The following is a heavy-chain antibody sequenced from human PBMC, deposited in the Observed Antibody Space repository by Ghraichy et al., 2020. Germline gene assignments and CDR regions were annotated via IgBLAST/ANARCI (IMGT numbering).Heavy chain of an antibody. CDR3: ARHCSGGNCYGQDY. J-gene: IGHJ4*02. V-gene: IGHV4-34*01. CDR1: GGSFSGYY. D-gene: IGHD2-15*01. Sequence: SETLSLTCAVYGGSFSGYYWSWIRQPPGKGLEWIGQIYHSGSTIYNPSLKSRVTISVDTSKNQLSLKLSSVTAADTAVYYCARHCSGGNCYGQDYWGQGTLVTVSS. CDR2: IYHSGST.